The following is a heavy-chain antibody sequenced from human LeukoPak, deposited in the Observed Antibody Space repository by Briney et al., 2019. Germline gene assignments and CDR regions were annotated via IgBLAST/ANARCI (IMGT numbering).Heavy chain of an antibody. Sequence: PGGTLRLSCAASGFTFTIAWMSWVRQAPGKGLEWVGRIYSKTDGGTVAYATPVKGRFTISRDDSKNTLYLQMNSLKIEDTAVYYCARGIRFLEWLSPSPVPGYFDLWGRGTLVTVSS. CDR3: ARGIRFLEWLSPSPVPGYFDL. CDR1: GFTFTIAW. CDR2: IYSKTDGGTV. V-gene: IGHV3-15*01. J-gene: IGHJ2*01. D-gene: IGHD3-3*01.